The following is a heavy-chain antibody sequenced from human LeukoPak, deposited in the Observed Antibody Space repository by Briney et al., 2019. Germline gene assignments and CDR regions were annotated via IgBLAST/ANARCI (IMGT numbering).Heavy chain of an antibody. J-gene: IGHJ4*02. CDR2: THYSGNT. CDR1: GASVSSDSHY. Sequence: SETLSLTCTVSGASVSSDSHYWAWIRLPPGKGLEFIGTTHYSGNTYYNSSLQSRVTISVDTSKNHFSLRLNSVTAADTAVYYCARLVAGFMFDFWSQGSLVTVSS. CDR3: ARLVAGFMFDF. D-gene: IGHD2-15*01. V-gene: IGHV4-39*02.